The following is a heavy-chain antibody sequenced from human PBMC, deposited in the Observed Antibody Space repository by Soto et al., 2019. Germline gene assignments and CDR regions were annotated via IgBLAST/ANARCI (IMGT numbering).Heavy chain of an antibody. J-gene: IGHJ3*01. CDR2: FVPMLGTA. Sequence: QVQLVQSGAEVKRPGSSINISCTASGGTFSIYTVSWVRQAPGQGLEWMGRFVPMLGTANYAQNFQGRVTLSGDKCATTASMELRRLTPPDTALCDCARVDVTRAPATHAGFNFWGPRTGVPVSP. CDR1: GGTFSIYT. CDR3: ARVDVTRAPATHAGFNF. D-gene: IGHD2-21*02. V-gene: IGHV1-69*08.